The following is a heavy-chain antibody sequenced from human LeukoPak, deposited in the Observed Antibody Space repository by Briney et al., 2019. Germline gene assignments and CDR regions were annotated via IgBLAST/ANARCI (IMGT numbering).Heavy chain of an antibody. CDR3: AKEMGATNYFEY. J-gene: IGHJ4*02. V-gene: IGHV3-30*02. Sequence: GGSLRLSCAASGFTFSSYGMHWVRQAPGKGLEWVAFIRYDGSNKYYADSVKGRFTISRDNSKNTLYLQMNSLRAEDTAVYYCAKEMGATNYFEYWGQGTLVTVSS. D-gene: IGHD1-26*01. CDR1: GFTFSSYG. CDR2: IRYDGSNK.